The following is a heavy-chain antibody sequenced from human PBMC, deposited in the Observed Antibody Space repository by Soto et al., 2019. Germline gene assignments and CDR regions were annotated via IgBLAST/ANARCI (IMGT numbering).Heavy chain of an antibody. CDR3: VHTSLWQHTT. CDR1: GFSLTSTAVG. Sequence: QITLKESGPTLVKPTQTLTLNCTFSGFSLTSTAVGVAWIRQPPGRALEWLALIYWNDDNRYSPSLKSRLTITKDPSKHQVIRTMINMDPVDTATYYCVHTSLWQHTTWGDGALVTVSS. D-gene: IGHD3-10*01. CDR2: IYWNDDN. V-gene: IGHV2-5*01. J-gene: IGHJ5*01.